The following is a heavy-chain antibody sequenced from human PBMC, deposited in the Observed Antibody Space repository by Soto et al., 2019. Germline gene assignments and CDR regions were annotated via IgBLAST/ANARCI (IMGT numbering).Heavy chain of an antibody. Sequence: PGGSLILSCAASGFTFSSYSMNWVRQAPGKGLEWVSSISSSSSYIYYADSVKGRFTISRDNAKNSLYLQMNSLRAEDTAVYYCARDILGAKLRYFDWSYYYYGMDVWGQGTTVTVSS. J-gene: IGHJ6*02. CDR3: ARDILGAKLRYFDWSYYYYGMDV. CDR1: GFTFSSYS. V-gene: IGHV3-21*01. D-gene: IGHD3-9*01. CDR2: ISSSSSYI.